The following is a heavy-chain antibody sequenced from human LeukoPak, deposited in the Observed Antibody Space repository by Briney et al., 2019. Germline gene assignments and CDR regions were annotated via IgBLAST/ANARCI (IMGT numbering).Heavy chain of an antibody. D-gene: IGHD2-21*01. Sequence: GGSLRLSCAASGFTFSSHWMSWIRQAPGKGLEWVANINQDGSVKYYVDSVKGRFTISRDNAKNSLYLQMNSLRAEDTAFYYCARAGGLAYCGGDCYLASWGQGTLVTVSS. CDR1: GFTFSSHW. J-gene: IGHJ5*02. V-gene: IGHV3-7*03. CDR2: INQDGSVK. CDR3: ARAGGLAYCGGDCYLAS.